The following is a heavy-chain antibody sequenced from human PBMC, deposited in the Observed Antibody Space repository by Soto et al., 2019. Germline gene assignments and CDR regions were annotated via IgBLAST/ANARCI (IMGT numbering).Heavy chain of an antibody. CDR3: AKRGVDTFGLTY. D-gene: IGHD3-10*01. J-gene: IGHJ4*02. CDR2: INTDGSST. V-gene: IGHV3-74*01. CDR1: GFTFSSFW. Sequence: EVQLVESGGGLVQPGGSLRLSCAVSGFTFSSFWMHWVRQAPGEGLVWVSRINTDGSSTSYADSVKGRFTISRDNAKNTXXLXMNSXRVEDTAMYYCAKRGVDTFGLTYWGQGTLVTVSS.